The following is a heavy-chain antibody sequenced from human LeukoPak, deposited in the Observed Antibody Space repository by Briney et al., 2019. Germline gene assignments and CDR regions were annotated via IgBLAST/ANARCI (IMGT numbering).Heavy chain of an antibody. CDR2: IYYSGST. V-gene: IGHV4-31*11. D-gene: IGHD3-22*01. J-gene: IGHJ4*02. CDR1: GGSFSGYY. CDR3: ARGSGYYDSSGYAYFDY. Sequence: SETLSLTCAVYGGSFSGYYWSWIRQHPGKGLEWIGYIYYSGSTYYNPSLKSRVTISVDTSKNQFSLKLSSVTAADTAVYYCARGSGYYDSSGYAYFDYWGQGTLVTVSS.